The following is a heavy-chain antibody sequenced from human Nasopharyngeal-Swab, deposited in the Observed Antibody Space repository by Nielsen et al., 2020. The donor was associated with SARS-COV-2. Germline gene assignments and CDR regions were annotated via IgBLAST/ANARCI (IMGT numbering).Heavy chain of an antibody. CDR3: ARAGYFDWLWSGMDV. CDR2: IYSGGST. V-gene: IGHV3-53*01. D-gene: IGHD3-9*01. CDR1: GFTVSSNY. J-gene: IGHJ6*02. Sequence: GESLKISCAASGFTVSSNYMSWVRQEPGKGLEWVSVIYSGGSTYYADSVKGRFTISRDNSKNTLYLHMNSLRAEDTAVYYCARAGYFDWLWSGMDVWGQGSTVTVSS.